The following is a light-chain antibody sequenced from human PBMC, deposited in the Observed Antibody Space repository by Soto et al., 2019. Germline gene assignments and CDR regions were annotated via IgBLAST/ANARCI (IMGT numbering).Light chain of an antibody. CDR2: GAA. CDR1: QSISSRY. Sequence: EIVLTQSPGTLSLSPGERATLSCMASQSISSRYLAWYQQKPGQAPRLLIYGAASRATGIPDRFSGSGSGTDFPLTISRLEPEDFAVYYCQQFGGSPGFTFGPGTKGAIK. V-gene: IGKV3-20*01. J-gene: IGKJ3*01. CDR3: QQFGGSPGFT.